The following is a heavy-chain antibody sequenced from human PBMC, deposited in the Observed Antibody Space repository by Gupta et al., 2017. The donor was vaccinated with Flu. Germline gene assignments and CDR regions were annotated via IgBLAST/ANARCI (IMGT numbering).Heavy chain of an antibody. CDR3: AKVGGTYRKKMAFFLD. Sequence: DWSWSRQPPGRGLEWIGEISDSGGARYNPSLESRVTISADTSNSQFSLRLTSLTAADTAVYYCAKVGGTYRKKMAFFLDWGQGTLVTVSS. D-gene: IGHD3-16*01. V-gene: IGHV4-34*01. CDR1: D. J-gene: IGHJ1*01. CDR2: ISDSGGA.